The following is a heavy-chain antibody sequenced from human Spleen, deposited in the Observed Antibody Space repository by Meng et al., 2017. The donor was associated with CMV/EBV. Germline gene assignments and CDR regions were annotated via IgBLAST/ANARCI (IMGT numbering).Heavy chain of an antibody. J-gene: IGHJ4*02. CDR3: ARAPPPRFHYGRDSAVH. V-gene: IGHV1-2*02. CDR1: GYTFTAHY. D-gene: IGHD4-23*01. CDR2: IHPHRGDT. Sequence: ASVKVSCKASGYTFTAHYFHWVRQAPGQGLEWMGWIHPHRGDTNYAQQFQGRATMTTDTSITTAYMDLSRLRSDDTAVYYCARAPPPRFHYGRDSAVHWGQGTLVTVSS.